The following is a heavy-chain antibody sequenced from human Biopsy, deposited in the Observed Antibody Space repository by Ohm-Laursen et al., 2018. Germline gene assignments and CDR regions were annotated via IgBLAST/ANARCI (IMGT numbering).Heavy chain of an antibody. CDR1: GESMGTYY. CDR3: ARVRGGFLEWFGY. J-gene: IGHJ4*02. D-gene: IGHD3-3*01. Sequence: TLSLTCTVSGESMGTYYWTWIRQPPGKGLEWIASIYYSGTTNKNPSLKSRVTISVDTSKRQFYLELSSVTAADTAIYYCARVRGGFLEWFGYWGQGTLITVSS. CDR2: IYYSGTT. V-gene: IGHV4-59*01.